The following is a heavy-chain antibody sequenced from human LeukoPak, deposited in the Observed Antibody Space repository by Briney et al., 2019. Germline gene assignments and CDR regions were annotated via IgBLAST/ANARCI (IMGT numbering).Heavy chain of an antibody. V-gene: IGHV3-7*03. CDR2: IQEDGSGK. D-gene: IGHD3-3*01. CDR3: ARSSPAIGVGL. Sequence: PGGSLRLSRAASGFTFSNYWISWVRQAAGKGLEWVANIQEDGSGKYYVDSVRGRFTISRDNAKNSLYLQMSSLRVEDTAVYYCARSSPAIGVGLWGQGTLVTVSS. J-gene: IGHJ4*02. CDR1: GFTFSNYW.